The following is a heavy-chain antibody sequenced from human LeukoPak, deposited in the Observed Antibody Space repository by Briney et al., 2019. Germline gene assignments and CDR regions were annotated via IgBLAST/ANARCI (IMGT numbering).Heavy chain of an antibody. V-gene: IGHV3-43D*03. Sequence: GGSLRLSCAASGFTFDDYAMHWVRQAPGKGLEWVSLISWDGGSTYYADSVKGRFTISRDNAKNSLYLQMNSLRAEDTALYYCARGVPKTSYYYYYMDVWGKGTTVTVSS. D-gene: IGHD4-11*01. J-gene: IGHJ6*03. CDR1: GFTFDDYA. CDR2: ISWDGGST. CDR3: ARGVPKTSYYYYYMDV.